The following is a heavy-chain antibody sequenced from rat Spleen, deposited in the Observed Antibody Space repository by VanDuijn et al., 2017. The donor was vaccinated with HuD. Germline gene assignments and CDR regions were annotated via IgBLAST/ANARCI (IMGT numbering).Heavy chain of an antibody. D-gene: IGHD1-11*01. CDR3: TRRRSHFDY. J-gene: IGHJ2*01. CDR2: ISFHGDNT. V-gene: IGHV5-29*01. Sequence: EVQLVESDGGLVHPGGSLKLSCAASGFTFSNFYMAWVRQVPTRGLEWVATISFHGDNTYYRDSVKGRFTISRDNTKNTLYLQMDGLRSEDTATYYCTRRRSHFDYWGQGVMVTVSS. CDR1: GFTFSNFY.